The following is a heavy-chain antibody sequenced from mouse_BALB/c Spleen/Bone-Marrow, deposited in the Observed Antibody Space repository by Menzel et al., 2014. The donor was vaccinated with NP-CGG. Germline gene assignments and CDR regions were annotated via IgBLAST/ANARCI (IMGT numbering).Heavy chain of an antibody. V-gene: IGHV7-3*02. Sequence: EVMLVESGGGLVQPGGSLRLSCATSGFTFTDYYMSWVRQPPGKALEWLGFIRHKANGSTSEYSVSVKGRFTISKDNSQSILYLQMNTLKAEDSATYDSAGDYYGFFAYWGQGTLVTVSA. J-gene: IGHJ3*01. CDR3: AGDYYGFFAY. D-gene: IGHD1-2*01. CDR2: IRHKANGSTS. CDR1: GFTFTDYY.